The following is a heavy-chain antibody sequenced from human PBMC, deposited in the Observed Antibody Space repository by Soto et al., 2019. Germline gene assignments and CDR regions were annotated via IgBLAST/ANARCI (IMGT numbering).Heavy chain of an antibody. CDR1: GYSLTTYW. V-gene: IGHV5-10-1*01. CDR3: ASQARSYGGWFDP. J-gene: IGHJ5*02. D-gene: IGHD4-17*01. CDR2: IEPSDSYT. Sequence: VESLKISCKGSGYSLTTYWINWVRQMPGKGLEWMGNIEPSDSYTNYSPSFQGHVSISADKSINTAYLQWSSLKASDTAMYYCASQARSYGGWFDPCGQGTLVTVYS.